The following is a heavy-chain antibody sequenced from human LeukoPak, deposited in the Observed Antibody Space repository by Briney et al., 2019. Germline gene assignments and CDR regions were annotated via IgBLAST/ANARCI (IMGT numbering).Heavy chain of an antibody. J-gene: IGHJ4*02. V-gene: IGHV3-23*01. CDR3: AKNRGLVVVPSALGY. Sequence: QSGGSLRLSCAASGFTFSSYGMSWVRQAPGKGLEWVSAISGSGGSTYYADSVKGRFTISRDNSKNTLYLQMNSLRAEDTAVYYCAKNRGLVVVPSALGYWGQGTLVTVSS. CDR2: ISGSGGST. CDR1: GFTFSSYG. D-gene: IGHD2-2*01.